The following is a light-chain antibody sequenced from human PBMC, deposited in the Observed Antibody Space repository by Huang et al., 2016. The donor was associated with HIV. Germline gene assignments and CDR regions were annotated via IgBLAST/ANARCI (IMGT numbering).Light chain of an antibody. CDR2: GAS. CDR1: QSVSSY. J-gene: IGKJ1*01. V-gene: IGKV3-20*01. CDR3: QQYGSSSWT. Sequence: EIVLTQSPGTVSLSPGERATLSCRARQSVSSYLAWYQQKSGQAPRLVIFGASNRDTGIPDRFSGSGSGTDFTLTISRLDPDDFAVYYCQQYGSSSWTFGQGTRVEIK.